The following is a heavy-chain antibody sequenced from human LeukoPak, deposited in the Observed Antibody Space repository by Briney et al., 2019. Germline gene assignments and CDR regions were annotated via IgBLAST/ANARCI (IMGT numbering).Heavy chain of an antibody. Sequence: SETLSLTCAVYGGSFSGYYWSWIRQPPGKGLEWIGEINHSGSTNYNPSLKSRVTISVDTSKNQFSLKLSSVTAADTAVYYCATYDGRGNWFDPWGQGTLVTVSS. CDR3: ATYDGRGNWFDP. J-gene: IGHJ5*02. D-gene: IGHD3-22*01. CDR2: INHSGST. V-gene: IGHV4-34*01. CDR1: GGSFSGYY.